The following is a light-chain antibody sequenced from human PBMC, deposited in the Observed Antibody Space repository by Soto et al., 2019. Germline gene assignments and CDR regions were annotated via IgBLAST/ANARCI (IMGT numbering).Light chain of an antibody. J-gene: IGKJ1*01. CDR1: QSITTN. Sequence: EMVLTQSPGTLSVWPMEVGAVSVMVSQSITTNLAWYQQRPGQAPRLLMSGASSRADGIPDRFTGSGSETEFTLTISSLQPEDFAVYYCQQYHSGHPLAFGQGTRVDI. V-gene: IGKV3-15*01. CDR2: GAS. CDR3: QQYHSGHPLA.